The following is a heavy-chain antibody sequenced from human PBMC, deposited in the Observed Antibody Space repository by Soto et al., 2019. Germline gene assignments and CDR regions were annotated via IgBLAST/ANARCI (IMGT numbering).Heavy chain of an antibody. D-gene: IGHD5-18*01. Sequence: PGGSLRLSCAAPGFTFNRYNMNWVRQAPGKGLEWVSSISSSGNSIYYADSVKGRFSTSRDNAKNSLYLQMNSLRADDTAVYFCARDRHSTRVYSYNYAMDVWGQGTTVTVSS. CDR3: ARDRHSTRVYSYNYAMDV. CDR2: ISSSGNSI. J-gene: IGHJ6*02. V-gene: IGHV3-21*01. CDR1: GFTFNRYN.